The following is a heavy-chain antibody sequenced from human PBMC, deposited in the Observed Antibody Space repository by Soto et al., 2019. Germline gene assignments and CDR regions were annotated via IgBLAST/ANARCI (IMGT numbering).Heavy chain of an antibody. V-gene: IGHV3-7*01. Sequence: GGSLRLSCAASGFTFSSYWMSWVRQAPGKGLEWVANIKQDGSEKYYVDSVKGRFTISRDNAKNSLYLQMNSLRAEDTAVYYCARESSYLGYCSGGSCYGDYFDYWGQGTLVTVSS. CDR3: ARESSYLGYCSGGSCYGDYFDY. D-gene: IGHD2-15*01. J-gene: IGHJ4*02. CDR1: GFTFSSYW. CDR2: IKQDGSEK.